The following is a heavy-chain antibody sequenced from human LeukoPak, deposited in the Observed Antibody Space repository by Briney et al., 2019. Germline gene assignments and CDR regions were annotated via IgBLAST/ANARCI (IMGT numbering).Heavy chain of an antibody. CDR1: GFTFSRYW. CDR2: IKQGGSEK. V-gene: IGHV3-7*01. Sequence: TGGSLRLSCAASGFTFSRYWMSWVRQAPGRGLEWVANIKQGGSEKYYVDSVEGRFTISSDNAKNSLFLQRNSLGAEDTAVYYCARRRWYTFDYWGQGTLVTVSS. D-gene: IGHD4-23*01. J-gene: IGHJ4*02. CDR3: ARRRWYTFDY.